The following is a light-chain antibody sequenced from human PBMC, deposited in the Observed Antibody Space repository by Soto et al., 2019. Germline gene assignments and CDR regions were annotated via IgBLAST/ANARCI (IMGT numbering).Light chain of an antibody. CDR2: DDS. CDR3: QVWDTRSEHYV. Sequence: SYGLTQSPSVSLAPGQTVSITCVGSSIGSKSVHWYQQKPGQAPVLVVYDDSDRRSGIPERFSGSNSGNTATLTITRVEAGDEADYHCQVWDTRSEHYVFGAGTKVTVL. V-gene: IGLV3-21*02. J-gene: IGLJ1*01. CDR1: SIGSKS.